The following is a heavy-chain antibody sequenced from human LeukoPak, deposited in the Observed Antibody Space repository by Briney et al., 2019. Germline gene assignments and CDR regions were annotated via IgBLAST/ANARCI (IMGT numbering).Heavy chain of an antibody. CDR3: ARLLYYYDSSGYYYAPKAFDI. V-gene: IGHV5-51*01. D-gene: IGHD3-22*01. CDR1: GYSFTTYW. Sequence: GESLKISCKGSGYSFTTYWIGWVRQMPGKGLEWMGIIYPGDSDTRYSPSFQGQVTISVDKSISTTYPQWSSLKASDTAMYYCARLLYYYDSSGYYYAPKAFDIWGQGTMVTVSS. J-gene: IGHJ3*02. CDR2: IYPGDSDT.